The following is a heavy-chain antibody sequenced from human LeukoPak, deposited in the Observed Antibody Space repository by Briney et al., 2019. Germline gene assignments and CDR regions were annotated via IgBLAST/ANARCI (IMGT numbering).Heavy chain of an antibody. CDR1: GFTFSSYW. D-gene: IGHD6-19*01. CDR3: ARDFPVAVAGTPFDY. CDR2: IKQDGSEK. Sequence: GGSLRLSCAASGFTFSSYWMSWVRQAPGKGLEWVANIKQDGSEKYYVDSVKGRFTISRDNAKNSLYLQMNNLRAEDTAVYYCARDFPVAVAGTPFDYWGQGTLVTVSS. J-gene: IGHJ4*02. V-gene: IGHV3-7*01.